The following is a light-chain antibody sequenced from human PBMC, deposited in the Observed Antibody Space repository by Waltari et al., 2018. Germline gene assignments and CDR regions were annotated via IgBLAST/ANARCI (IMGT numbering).Light chain of an antibody. Sequence: EVVMTQSPATLSVSPGERATLSCRASQSVGNDLAWYQQRPGQAPRLPIYSASTRAIGIPARFSGSGSGTEFTLTISGMESDDFAVYYCQHYHDWPPGAFGPGTKVD. CDR2: SAS. CDR3: QHYHDWPPGA. CDR1: QSVGND. J-gene: IGKJ3*01. V-gene: IGKV3-15*01.